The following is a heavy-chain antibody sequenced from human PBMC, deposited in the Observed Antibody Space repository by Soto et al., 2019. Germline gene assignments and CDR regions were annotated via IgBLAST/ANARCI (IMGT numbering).Heavy chain of an antibody. Sequence: SETLSLTCTVTGVSISTYYWSWIRQPPGKRLEWIGDIYHGGSTDYNPSLKSRITINPDISNNQVSLHLNSVTPDDTAVYYCVRLIGNSWLDAWGQGTLVTVSS. J-gene: IGHJ5*02. D-gene: IGHD2-8*01. V-gene: IGHV4-59*04. CDR1: GVSISTYY. CDR3: VRLIGNSWLDA. CDR2: IYHGGST.